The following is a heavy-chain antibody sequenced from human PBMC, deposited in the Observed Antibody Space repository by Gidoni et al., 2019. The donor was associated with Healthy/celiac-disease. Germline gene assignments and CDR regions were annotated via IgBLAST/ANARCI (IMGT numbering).Heavy chain of an antibody. CDR2: ISSNGGST. V-gene: IGHV3-64*01. D-gene: IGHD2-21*02. CDR3: ASYCGGDCYRDY. Sequence: EVQLVESGGGLVQPGGSLRLSCAASGFTFSSYAMHWVRQAPGKGLEYVSAISSNGGSTYYANSVKGRFTISRDNSKNTLYLQMGSLRAEDMAVYYCASYCGGDCYRDYWGQGTLVTVSS. J-gene: IGHJ4*02. CDR1: GFTFSSYA.